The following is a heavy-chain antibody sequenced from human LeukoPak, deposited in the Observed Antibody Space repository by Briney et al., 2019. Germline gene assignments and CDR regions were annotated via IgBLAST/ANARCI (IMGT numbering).Heavy chain of an antibody. V-gene: IGHV4-59*08. CDR2: IYYSGST. Sequence: SETLSLTCTVSGGSVSSYYWSWIRQPPGKGLEWIGYIYYSGSTNYNPSLKSRVTISVGTSKNQFSLKLSSVTAADTAVYYCARSAVAGAFWGMDVWGQGTTVTVSS. D-gene: IGHD6-19*01. CDR1: GGSVSSYY. CDR3: ARSAVAGAFWGMDV. J-gene: IGHJ6*02.